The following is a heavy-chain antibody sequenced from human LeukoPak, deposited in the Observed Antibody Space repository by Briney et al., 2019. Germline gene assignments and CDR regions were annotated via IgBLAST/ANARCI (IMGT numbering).Heavy chain of an antibody. CDR3: ARALGAAMVTS. Sequence: PSETLSLTCTVSGGSISSYYWSWIRQPPGKGLEWIGYIYYSGSANYNPSLKSRVTISVDTSKNQFSLKLSSVTAADTAVYYCARALGAAMVTSWGQGTLVTVSS. D-gene: IGHD5-18*01. J-gene: IGHJ4*02. CDR2: IYYSGSA. CDR1: GGSISSYY. V-gene: IGHV4-59*01.